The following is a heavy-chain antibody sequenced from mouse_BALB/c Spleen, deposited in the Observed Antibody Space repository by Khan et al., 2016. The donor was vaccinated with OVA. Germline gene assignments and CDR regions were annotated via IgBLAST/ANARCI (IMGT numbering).Heavy chain of an antibody. CDR1: GFTFSNYW. CDR2: IRLKSDDYVT. J-gene: IGHJ2*01. Sequence: EVKVEESGGGLVQPGGSMKLSCVASGFTFSNYWMNWVRQSPEKGLEWVAEIRLKSDDYVTNYAESVKGRFTISRDDSKSSVYLQMNNLRAEDTGIYYGWILLWGQGTTLTVSS. V-gene: IGHV6-6*02. CDR3: WILL.